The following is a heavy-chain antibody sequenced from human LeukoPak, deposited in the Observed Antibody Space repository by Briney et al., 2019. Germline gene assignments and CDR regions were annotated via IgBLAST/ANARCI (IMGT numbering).Heavy chain of an antibody. V-gene: IGHV1-69*04. CDR2: IIPILGIA. CDR3: ARDEGSIIGYYYGSGSYYPWFDP. Sequence: GASVKVSCKASGGTFSSYAISWVRQAPGQGLEWMGRIIPILGIANYAQKFQGRVTITADKSTSTAYMELSRLRSDDTAVYYCARDEGSIIGYYYGSGSYYPWFDPWGQGTLVTVSS. CDR1: GGTFSSYA. D-gene: IGHD3-10*01. J-gene: IGHJ5*02.